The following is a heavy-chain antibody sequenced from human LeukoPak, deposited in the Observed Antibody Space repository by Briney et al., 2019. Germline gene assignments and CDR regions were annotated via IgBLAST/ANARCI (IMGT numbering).Heavy chain of an antibody. D-gene: IGHD3-16*01. J-gene: IGHJ3*02. CDR1: GFTFSSYS. V-gene: IGHV3-21*01. Sequence: PGGSLRLSCAASGFTFSSYSMNWVRQAPGKGLEWVSSISTSSSYIYSADSVKGRFTISRDNAKNSLYLQMNSLRAEDTAVHYCVRDTFSPDAFDIWGQGTMVTVSS. CDR2: ISTSSSYI. CDR3: VRDTFSPDAFDI.